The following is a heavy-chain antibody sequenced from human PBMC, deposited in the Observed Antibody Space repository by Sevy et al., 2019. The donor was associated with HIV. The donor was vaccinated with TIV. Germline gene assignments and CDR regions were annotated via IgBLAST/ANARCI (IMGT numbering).Heavy chain of an antibody. CDR1: GFTFSNYY. CDR3: FGRIRGSSEIDY. D-gene: IGHD6-6*01. J-gene: IGHJ4*02. CDR2: LNGGGSDI. V-gene: IGHV3-74*01. Sequence: GGSLRLSCAASGFTFSNYYMNWVRQGPGEGLVWVARLNGGGSDISYADSVRGRFTISRDNTKNTLYLQMSSLGGEVTAVYYCFGRIRGSSEIDYWGQGTLVTVSS.